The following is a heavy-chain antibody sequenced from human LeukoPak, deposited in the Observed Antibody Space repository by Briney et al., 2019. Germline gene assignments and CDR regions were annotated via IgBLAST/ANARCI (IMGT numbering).Heavy chain of an antibody. CDR1: GGSISSSSYY. D-gene: IGHD5-18*01. V-gene: IGHV4-61*05. J-gene: IGHJ2*01. CDR2: IYYSGST. CDR3: ARASSGYSYGPRYWYLDL. Sequence: SETLSLTCTVSGGSISSSSYYWGWIRQPPGKGLEWIGYIYYSGSTNYNPSLKSRVTISVDASKNQFSLKLSSVTAADTAVYYCARASSGYSYGPRYWYLDLWGRGTLVTVSS.